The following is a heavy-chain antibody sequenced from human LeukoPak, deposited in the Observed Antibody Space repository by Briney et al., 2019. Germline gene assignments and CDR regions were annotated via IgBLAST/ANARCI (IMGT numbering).Heavy chain of an antibody. CDR1: GFTFSTNS. J-gene: IGHJ4*02. V-gene: IGHV3-21*01. CDR2: ISHTSSHI. D-gene: IGHD3-9*01. Sequence: GGSLRLSCAASGFTFSTNSMNWVRQAPGKGLEWVSSISHTSSHIYYADSVKGRFTTSRDNAKNSLSLQLNSLRVEDTAVYYCARGHYDVLAASYKWTPDYWGQGTLVTVSS. CDR3: ARGHYDVLAASYKWTPDY.